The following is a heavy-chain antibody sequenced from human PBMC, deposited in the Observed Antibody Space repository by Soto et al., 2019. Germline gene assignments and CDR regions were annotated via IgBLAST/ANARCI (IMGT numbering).Heavy chain of an antibody. D-gene: IGHD7-27*01. Sequence: PSETLSLTCSVSGGSIRSGSYFWGWIRQPPGKGLEWIGSLYYSGSTYYNPSLKSRVTISVDTSKNQFSLKLSSVTAADTAVYYCARHGERTSRSLNWFDPWGQGTRVTVSS. CDR2: LYYSGST. CDR1: GGSIRSGSYF. J-gene: IGHJ5*02. CDR3: ARHGERTSRSLNWFDP. V-gene: IGHV4-39*01.